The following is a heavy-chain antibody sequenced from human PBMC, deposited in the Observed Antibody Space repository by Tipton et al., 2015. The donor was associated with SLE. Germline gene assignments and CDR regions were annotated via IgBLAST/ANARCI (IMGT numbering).Heavy chain of an antibody. Sequence: TLSLTCVVYGRSFSSYYWNWIRQPPGKGLEWIGEIHHSGSTNYNPSLKSRVTISVDTSKNQFSLKLSSVTAADTAVYYCARGVTMIENWFDPWGQGTLVTVSS. J-gene: IGHJ5*02. CDR2: IHHSGST. CDR1: GRSFSSYY. D-gene: IGHD3-22*01. CDR3: ARGVTMIENWFDP. V-gene: IGHV4-34*01.